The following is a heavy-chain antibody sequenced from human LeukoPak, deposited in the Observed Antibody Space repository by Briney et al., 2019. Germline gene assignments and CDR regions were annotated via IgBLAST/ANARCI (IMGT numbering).Heavy chain of an antibody. J-gene: IGHJ5*02. CDR2: IDPNSGGT. Sequence: ASVKVSCKASGYTFTGYYMHWVRQAPGLGLEWMGWIDPNSGGTNYAQKFQGRVTMTRDTSISTAYMELSRLRSDDTAVYYCTRSRLSAISNWFDPWGQGTLVTVSS. V-gene: IGHV1-2*02. D-gene: IGHD2-21*02. CDR3: TRSRLSAISNWFDP. CDR1: GYTFTGYY.